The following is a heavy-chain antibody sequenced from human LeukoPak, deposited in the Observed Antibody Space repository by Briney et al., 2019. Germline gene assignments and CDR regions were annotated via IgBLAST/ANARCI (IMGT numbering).Heavy chain of an antibody. V-gene: IGHV1-24*01. CDR1: GYTLTELS. D-gene: IGHD6-13*01. CDR3: ATATYSSSWYSVNWFDP. CDR2: FDPEDGET. Sequence: ASVTVSCKVSGYTLTELSMHWVRPAPGKGLEWMGGFDPEDGETIYAQKFQGRVTMTENTSTDTAYMELSSLRSEDTAVYYCATATYSSSWYSVNWFDPWGQGTLVTVSS. J-gene: IGHJ5*02.